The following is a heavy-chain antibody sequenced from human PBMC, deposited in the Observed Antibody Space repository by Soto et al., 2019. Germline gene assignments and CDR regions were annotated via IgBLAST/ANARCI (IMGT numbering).Heavy chain of an antibody. CDR1: GYSFTNND. D-gene: IGHD3-16*01. V-gene: IGHV1-8*01. J-gene: IGHJ5*02. CDR3: ARMATFGSLNWFDP. CDR2: MNPGSGYT. Sequence: ASVKVSCKASGYSFTNNDVSWVLQATGQGLEWMGWMNPGSGYTGYAQKFQGRVTMTRDISIATAYMELSSLRSDDTAIYYCARMATFGSLNWFDPWGQGTLVTVS.